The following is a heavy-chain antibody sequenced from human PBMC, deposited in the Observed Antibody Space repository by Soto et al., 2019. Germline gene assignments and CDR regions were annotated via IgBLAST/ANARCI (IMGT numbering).Heavy chain of an antibody. J-gene: IGHJ4*02. Sequence: VQLVQSGAEVKKPGTSVNVSCKASGYTFSNYGINWVRQAPGQGLEWMGWINTYTGDTNFAQKFQGRVTMTTDTSPSTAYMEVRGLRSDDTAIYYCAASQQFAYWGQGTLVSVSS. D-gene: IGHD6-13*01. CDR2: INTYTGDT. V-gene: IGHV1-18*01. CDR1: GYTFSNYG. CDR3: AASQQFAY.